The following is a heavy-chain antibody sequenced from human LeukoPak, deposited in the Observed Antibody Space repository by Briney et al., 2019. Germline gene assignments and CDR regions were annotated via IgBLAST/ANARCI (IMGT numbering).Heavy chain of an antibody. CDR3: ARGYGDGALDI. J-gene: IGHJ3*02. CDR2: IYSGGST. V-gene: IGHV3-66*01. CDR1: GFAVVNNF. D-gene: IGHD4-17*01. Sequence: GGSLRLSCAASGFAVVNNFMTWVRQAPGKGLDWVSVIYSGGSTYYADSVKGRFTISRDNSKNTLYLQMNSLRAEDAAVYSCARGYGDGALDIWGRGTMVTVSS.